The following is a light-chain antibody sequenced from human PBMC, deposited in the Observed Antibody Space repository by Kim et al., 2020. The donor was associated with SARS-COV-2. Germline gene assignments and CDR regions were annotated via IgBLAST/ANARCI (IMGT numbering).Light chain of an antibody. J-gene: IGKJ1*01. CDR1: QSVNSS. CDR2: GAS. Sequence: VSPGERATLSCRASQSVNSSLAWYQQKPGQAPRILIYGASTRATGIPARFSGGGSGTEFTLIISSLQSEDFAVYYCQQYNNWPPWTFGQGTKVDIK. V-gene: IGKV3-15*01. CDR3: QQYNNWPPWT.